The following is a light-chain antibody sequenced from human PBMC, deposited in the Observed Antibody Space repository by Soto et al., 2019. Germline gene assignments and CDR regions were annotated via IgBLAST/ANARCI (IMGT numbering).Light chain of an antibody. CDR3: CSYAGSSTFLYV. CDR1: SSDVGSYNL. Sequence: QSALTQPASVSGSPGQSITISCTGTSSDVGSYNLVSWYQQHPGKAPKLMIYEGSKRPSGVSNRFSGSKSGNTASLTISGLQAEDEPDYYCCSYAGSSTFLYVFGTGTKVTVL. V-gene: IGLV2-23*03. J-gene: IGLJ1*01. CDR2: EGS.